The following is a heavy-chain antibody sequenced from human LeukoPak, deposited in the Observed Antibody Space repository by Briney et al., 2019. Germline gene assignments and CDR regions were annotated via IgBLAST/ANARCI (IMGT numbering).Heavy chain of an antibody. CDR1: GGSPRGYY. Sequence: SETLSLTCAVHGGSPRGYYWCGIRPTPGKGLEWIGEINHIGSTNHNPSLKSRVTISVDTSKNQFSLKRSSVTDADTPLYYCAGARQGVVRGGQLYQIVDYYYYMDCWDKGTTVTISS. J-gene: IGHJ6*03. D-gene: IGHD3-10*01. CDR3: AGARQGVVRGGQLYQIVDYYYYMDC. CDR2: INHIGST. V-gene: IGHV4-34*01.